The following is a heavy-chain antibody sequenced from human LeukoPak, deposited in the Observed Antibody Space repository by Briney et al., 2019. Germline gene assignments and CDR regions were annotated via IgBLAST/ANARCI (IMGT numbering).Heavy chain of an antibody. D-gene: IGHD1-26*01. CDR3: AANGYYTIEY. CDR1: GDSISSGDYY. CDR2: ISSTGST. Sequence: PSETLSLTCTVSGDSISSGDYYWSWIRQPAGKGLEWIGRISSTGSTNYNPSLKSRVTISVDKSKNQFSLNFNSMSAADSAVYYCAANGYYTIEYWGQGTLATVSS. V-gene: IGHV4-61*02. J-gene: IGHJ4*02.